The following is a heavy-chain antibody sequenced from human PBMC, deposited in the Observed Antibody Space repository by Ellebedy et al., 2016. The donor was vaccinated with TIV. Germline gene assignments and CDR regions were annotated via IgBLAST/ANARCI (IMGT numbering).Heavy chain of an antibody. CDR3: AETRGMDV. V-gene: IGHV4-39*01. CDR1: GGSISSGTYY. CDR2: ISYSGNT. Sequence: SETLSLXXTVSGGSISSGTYYWGWIRQPPGKGLEWIGTISYSGNTYYNPSLKSRVTISVDTSKNQFSLKLSSVTAADTAVYYCAETRGMDVWGQGTTVTVSS. J-gene: IGHJ6*02.